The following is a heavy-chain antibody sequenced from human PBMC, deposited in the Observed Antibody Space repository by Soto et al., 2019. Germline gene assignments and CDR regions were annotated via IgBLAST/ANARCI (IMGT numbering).Heavy chain of an antibody. CDR3: ARTPPAPPFTVTIDYFDY. D-gene: IGHD4-17*01. Sequence: PGGSLRLSCAASGFTVSSNYMSLVRQAPGKGLEWVSVIYSGGSTYYADSVKGRFTISRHNSKNTLYLQMNSLRAEDTAVYYCARTPPAPPFTVTIDYFDYWGQGTLVTVSS. V-gene: IGHV3-53*04. J-gene: IGHJ4*02. CDR1: GFTVSSNY. CDR2: IYSGGST.